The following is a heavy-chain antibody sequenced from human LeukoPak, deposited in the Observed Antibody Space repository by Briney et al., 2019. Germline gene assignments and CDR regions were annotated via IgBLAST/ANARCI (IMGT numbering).Heavy chain of an antibody. Sequence: SETLSLTCTVSGGFISSYYWSWIRQPPGKGLEWIGYIHYSGITNYNPSLKGRVTISMDTSKNQFSLKLSSVAAADTAIYYCARHISYGGDSAFGYWGQGTLVTVSS. CDR1: GGFISSYY. CDR2: IHYSGIT. CDR3: ARHISYGGDSAFGY. J-gene: IGHJ4*02. D-gene: IGHD2-21*02. V-gene: IGHV4-59*08.